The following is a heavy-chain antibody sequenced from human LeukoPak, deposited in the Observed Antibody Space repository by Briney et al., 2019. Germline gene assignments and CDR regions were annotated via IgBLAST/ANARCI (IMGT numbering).Heavy chain of an antibody. CDR2: ISSSSSYI. Sequence: GGSLRLSCAASGFIFSSYSMNWVRQAPGKGLEWVSSISSSSSYIYYADSVKGRFAISRDNAKNSLYLQMNSLRAEDTALYYCARVAEAAAFDYWGQGTLVTVSS. J-gene: IGHJ4*02. D-gene: IGHD6-13*01. CDR3: ARVAEAAAFDY. V-gene: IGHV3-21*06. CDR1: GFIFSSYS.